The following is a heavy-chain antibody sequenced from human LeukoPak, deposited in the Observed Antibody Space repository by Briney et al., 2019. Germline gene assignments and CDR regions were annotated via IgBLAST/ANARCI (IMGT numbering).Heavy chain of an antibody. CDR3: VKDRTGTYTLDY. CDR1: GFTFSNYA. CDR2: ISDYGSRQ. J-gene: IGHJ4*02. V-gene: IGHV3-30-3*01. D-gene: IGHD3-10*01. Sequence: GRSLRLSCAATGFTFSNYAIHGRRQAPGKGLDGVAFISDYGSRQHYAASVKARFTISRDNSKNTLNLRMTSLRAEDTAVYYCVKDRTGTYTLDYWGQGTLVTVSS.